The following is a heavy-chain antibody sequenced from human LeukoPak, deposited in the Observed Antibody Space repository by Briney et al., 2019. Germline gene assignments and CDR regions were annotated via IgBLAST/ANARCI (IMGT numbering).Heavy chain of an antibody. CDR1: GFTFYNIG. CDR3: SKDLTSDFGGDFDP. CDR2: IGFDGGIK. V-gene: IGHV3-30*02. D-gene: IGHD3-10*01. J-gene: IGHJ5*02. Sequence: GGSLRLSCAASGFTFYNIGMHGVRQAPGKGLEWVAVIGFDGGIKYYADSVKGRFTISRDNSKNTRYLQMNSLRPEDTAVYYCSKDLTSDFGGDFDPWGQRTLVTVSS.